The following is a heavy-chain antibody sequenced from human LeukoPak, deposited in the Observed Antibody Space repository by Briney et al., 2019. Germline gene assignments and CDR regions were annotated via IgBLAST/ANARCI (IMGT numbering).Heavy chain of an antibody. Sequence: GGSLRLSCVASGFPFSTFAMSWVRQAPGNGLEWFASIRDIGGSTYYADSVKGRFTISRDTSKNSLYLQMDSLRAEDTAVYYCARGGIITSYAFEIWGQGAMVTVSS. D-gene: IGHD3-10*01. CDR3: ARGGIITSYAFEI. V-gene: IGHV3-23*01. J-gene: IGHJ3*02. CDR2: IRDIGGST. CDR1: GFPFSTFA.